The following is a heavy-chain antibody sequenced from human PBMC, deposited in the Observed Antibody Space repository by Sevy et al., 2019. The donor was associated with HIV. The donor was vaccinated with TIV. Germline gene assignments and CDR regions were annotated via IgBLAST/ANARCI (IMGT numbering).Heavy chain of an antibody. D-gene: IGHD2-15*01. V-gene: IGHV4-39*01. CDR3: ARGWVVVAAMGAFDI. CDR1: GGSISSSSYY. J-gene: IGHJ3*02. CDR2: IYYSGST. Sequence: SETLSLTCTVSGGSISSSSYYWGWIRQPPGKGLEWIGSIYYSGSTYYNPSLKSRVTISVDTSKNQFSLKLSSVTAADTAVYYCARGWVVVAAMGAFDIWSQGTMVTVSS.